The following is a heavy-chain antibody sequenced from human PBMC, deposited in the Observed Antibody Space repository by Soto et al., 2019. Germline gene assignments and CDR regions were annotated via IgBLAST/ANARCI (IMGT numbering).Heavy chain of an antibody. Sequence: ASVKVSCKASGYTFTSYSMHWVRQAPGQRLEWMGWINAGNGNTKYSQKFQGRVTITRDTSASTAYMELSSLRSEDTAVYYCARTLVVPAAMCYFVYWGQGTLVTVSS. CDR2: INAGNGNT. J-gene: IGHJ4*02. CDR1: GYTFTSYS. D-gene: IGHD2-2*01. CDR3: ARTLVVPAAMCYFVY. V-gene: IGHV1-3*01.